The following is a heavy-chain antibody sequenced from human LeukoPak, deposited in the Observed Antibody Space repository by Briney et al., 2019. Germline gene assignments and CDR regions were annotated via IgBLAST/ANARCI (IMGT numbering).Heavy chain of an antibody. Sequence: TGGSLRLSCAASGFTFSSYWMHWVRQAPGKGLEWVANIKQDGSEKYYVDSVKGRFTISRDNAKNSLYLQMNSLRAEDTAVYYCITMVRGVIITYAGYFDYWGQGTLVTVSS. V-gene: IGHV3-7*01. CDR3: ITMVRGVIITYAGYFDY. CDR1: GFTFSSYW. J-gene: IGHJ4*02. CDR2: IKQDGSEK. D-gene: IGHD3-10*01.